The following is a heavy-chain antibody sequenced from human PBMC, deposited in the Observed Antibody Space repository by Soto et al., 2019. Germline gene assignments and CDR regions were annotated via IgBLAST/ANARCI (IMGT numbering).Heavy chain of an antibody. CDR3: ARDPLGAAADY. CDR2: IYYSGST. Sequence: SETLSLTCTVSGGSISSGGYYWSWIRQHPGKGLEWIGYIYYSGSTYYNPSLKSRVTISVDTSKNQFSLKLSSVTAADTAVYYCARDPLGAAADYWGQGTLVTVSS. D-gene: IGHD6-13*01. J-gene: IGHJ4*02. V-gene: IGHV4-31*03. CDR1: GGSISSGGYY.